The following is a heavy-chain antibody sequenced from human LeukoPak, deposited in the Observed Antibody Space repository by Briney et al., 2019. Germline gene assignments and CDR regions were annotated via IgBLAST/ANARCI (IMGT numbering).Heavy chain of an antibody. CDR1: GFTFSSYG. J-gene: IGHJ6*02. CDR2: IWYDGSNK. V-gene: IGHV3-33*01. CDR3: ARDDCSSTSCASGGMDV. D-gene: IGHD2-2*01. Sequence: GGSLRLSCAASGFTFSSYGMHWVRQAPGKGLEWVAVIWYDGSNKYYADSVKGRFTISRDNSKNTLYLQMNSLRAEDAAVYYCARDDCSSTSCASGGMDVWGQGTTVTVSS.